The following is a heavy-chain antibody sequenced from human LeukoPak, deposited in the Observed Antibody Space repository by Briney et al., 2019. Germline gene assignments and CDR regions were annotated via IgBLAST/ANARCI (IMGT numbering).Heavy chain of an antibody. V-gene: IGHV3-48*01. CDR3: TRGLQWGFDW. Sequence: GGSLRLSCEASGFNFNIYSMNWVRQALGKGLEWVSYITGSSAPIYYGDSVKGRFTISRDNAKNSLLLQMNSLRVEDTAVYYCTRGLQWGFDWWGQGTLVTVSS. CDR2: ITGSSAPI. D-gene: IGHD6-19*01. CDR1: GFNFNIYS. J-gene: IGHJ4*02.